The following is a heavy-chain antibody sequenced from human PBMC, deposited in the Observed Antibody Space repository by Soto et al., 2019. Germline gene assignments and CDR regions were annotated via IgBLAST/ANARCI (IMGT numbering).Heavy chain of an antibody. CDR3: AKATATGGGAFDI. D-gene: IGHD2-8*02. CDR1: GFICTSYD. CDR2: ILVGGST. J-gene: IGHJ3*02. V-gene: IGHV3-23*01. Sequence: GGSLRLSCAASGFICTSYDMSWVRQAPGKGLEWVSTILVGGSTHYEDSVKGRFTISRDRSKNTVYLQMNSLTAGDTAVYYCAKATATGGGAFDICGQGTMVTVSS.